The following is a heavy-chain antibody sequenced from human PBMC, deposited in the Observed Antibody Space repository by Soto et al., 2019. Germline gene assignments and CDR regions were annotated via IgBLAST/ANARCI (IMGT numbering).Heavy chain of an antibody. Sequence: PGGSLRLSCAASGFTFSSHGMHWVRQAPGKGLEWVAVIWYDGSNKYYADAVKGRFTISRDNSKNTGYLQMDSLRVEDTAVYYCVRRGPSKSVDIWGQGTMVTVSS. D-gene: IGHD3-10*01. J-gene: IGHJ3*02. CDR3: VRRGPSKSVDI. V-gene: IGHV3-33*01. CDR2: IWYDGSNK. CDR1: GFTFSSHG.